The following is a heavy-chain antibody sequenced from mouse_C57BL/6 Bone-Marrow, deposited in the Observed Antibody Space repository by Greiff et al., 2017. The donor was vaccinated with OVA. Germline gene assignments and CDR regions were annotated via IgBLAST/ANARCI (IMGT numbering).Heavy chain of an antibody. CDR1: GFTFSSYA. D-gene: IGHD1-1*01. CDR2: ISSGGDYI. V-gene: IGHV5-9-1*02. CDR3: TRDLFYGSSYYYAMDY. J-gene: IGHJ4*01. Sequence: KVEESGEGLVKPGGSLKLSCAASGFTFSSYAMSWVRQTPEKRLEWVAYISSGGDYIYYADTVKGRFTISRDNARNTLYLQMSSLKSEDTAMYYCTRDLFYGSSYYYAMDYWGQGTSVTVSS.